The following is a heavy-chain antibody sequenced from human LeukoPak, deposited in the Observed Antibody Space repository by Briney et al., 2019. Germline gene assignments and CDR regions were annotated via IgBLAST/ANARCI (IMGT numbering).Heavy chain of an antibody. V-gene: IGHV5-51*01. D-gene: IGHD4-11*01. Sequence: GASLKISCQGSGCSFTSYWIGWGRQLPGKGLEWMGIIYAGDSDTRDSPSFQGQVPISADNSISTAYLQWSSLKASDTAMYYCARLPTTVTTFDYFDYWGQGTLVTVSS. CDR3: ARLPTTVTTFDYFDY. J-gene: IGHJ4*02. CDR1: GCSFTSYW. CDR2: IYAGDSDT.